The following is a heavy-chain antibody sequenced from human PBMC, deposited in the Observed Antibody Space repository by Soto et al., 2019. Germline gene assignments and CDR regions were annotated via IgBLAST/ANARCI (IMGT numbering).Heavy chain of an antibody. Sequence: PSETLSLTCAVYGGSFSGYYWSWIRQPPGKGLEWIGEINLSGSTNYNPSLKSRITISLDTSKNQFYLQLTSVTAADTAVYSCARCPKVSGSPQTRHDFWGQGTLVTVYS. D-gene: IGHD6-25*01. CDR1: GGSFSGYY. J-gene: IGHJ4*02. CDR2: INLSGST. CDR3: ARCPKVSGSPQTRHDF. V-gene: IGHV4-34*01.